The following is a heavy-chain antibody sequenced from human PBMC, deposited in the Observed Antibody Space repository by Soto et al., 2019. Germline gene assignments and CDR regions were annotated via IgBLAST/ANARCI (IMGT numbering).Heavy chain of an antibody. CDR3: ARDGRITMVRGVNAYDYGMDV. Sequence: SETLSLTCAVSGGSISSSNWWSWVRQPPGKGLEWIGEIYHSGSTNYNPSLKSRVTISVDKSKNQFSLKLSSVTAADTAVYYCARDGRITMVRGVNAYDYGMDVWGQGTTGTVSS. CDR1: GGSISSSNW. V-gene: IGHV4-4*02. D-gene: IGHD3-10*01. CDR2: IYHSGST. J-gene: IGHJ6*02.